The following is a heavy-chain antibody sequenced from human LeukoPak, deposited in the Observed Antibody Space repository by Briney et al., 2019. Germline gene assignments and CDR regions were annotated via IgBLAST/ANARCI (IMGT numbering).Heavy chain of an antibody. Sequence: GGSLRLSCAASGFTFSSYSMTWVRQAPGKGLECVSSISDSGGNTLYADSVKGRFTISRDNSKNTVFLQMNSLRAEDTALYYCGKAESAGIRKAFEYWGQGILVTVSS. D-gene: IGHD2/OR15-2a*01. CDR3: GKAESAGIRKAFEY. CDR2: ISDSGGNT. CDR1: GFTFSSYS. V-gene: IGHV3-23*01. J-gene: IGHJ4*02.